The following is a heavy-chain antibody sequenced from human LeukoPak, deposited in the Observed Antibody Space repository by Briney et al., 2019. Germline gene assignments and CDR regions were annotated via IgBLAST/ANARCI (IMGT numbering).Heavy chain of an antibody. CDR1: GFTFGSHA. V-gene: IGHV3-23*01. CDR2: IFGSGGSP. J-gene: IGHJ4*02. Sequence: GGSLRLSCEASGFTFGSHAMYWVRQAPGEGLEWVAGIFGSGGSPHYADSVKGRFTISRDNSRNTVYLQINSLRAEDTAVYYCGKTTVGYSSGQKPAWPVDYWGQGTLVTVSS. D-gene: IGHD5-18*01. CDR3: GKTTVGYSSGQKPAWPVDY.